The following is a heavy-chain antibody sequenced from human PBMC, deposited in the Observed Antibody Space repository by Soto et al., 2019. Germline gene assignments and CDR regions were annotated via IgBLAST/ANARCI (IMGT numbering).Heavy chain of an antibody. CDR2: ISGSGGST. J-gene: IGHJ3*02. D-gene: IGHD2-15*01. CDR1: GFTFSSYA. Sequence: GGSLRLSCAASGFTFSSYAMSWVRQAPGKGLEWVSAISGSGGSTYYADSVKGRFTISRDNSKNTLYLQRNSLRAEDMALYYCAIVGGGSVVVVAAPFAFDIWGQGTMVTVSS. V-gene: IGHV3-23*01. CDR3: AIVGGGSVVVVAAPFAFDI.